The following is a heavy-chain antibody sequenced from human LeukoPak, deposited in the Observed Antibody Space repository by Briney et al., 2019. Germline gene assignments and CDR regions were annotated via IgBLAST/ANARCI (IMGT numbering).Heavy chain of an antibody. CDR3: ARVWSTVTSGYNWFDP. J-gene: IGHJ5*02. CDR1: GYTFTNSD. Sequence: ASVKVSCKASGYTFTNSDINWVRQATGQGLEWMGWMNPNSGDTNYAQKFQGRVTMTRGTSINTAYMELGRLRSDDTAVYYCARVWSTVTSGYNWFDPWGQGTLVTVSS. CDR2: MNPNSGDT. D-gene: IGHD4-17*01. V-gene: IGHV1-2*02.